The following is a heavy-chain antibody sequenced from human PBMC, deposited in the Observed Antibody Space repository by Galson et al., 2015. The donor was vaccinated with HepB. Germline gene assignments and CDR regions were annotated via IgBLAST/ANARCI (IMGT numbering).Heavy chain of an antibody. CDR3: ARLGHGSCLDY. D-gene: IGHD2-15*01. CDR1: GFTFSSYW. J-gene: IGHJ4*02. V-gene: IGHV3-7*03. Sequence: SLRLSCAASGFTFSSYWVSWVRQAPGKGLEWVANIKQDGSEKYYVDSVKGRFTISRDNAKNSLYLQMNSLRAEDTAVYYCARLGHGSCLDYWGQGTLGTVSS. CDR2: IKQDGSEK.